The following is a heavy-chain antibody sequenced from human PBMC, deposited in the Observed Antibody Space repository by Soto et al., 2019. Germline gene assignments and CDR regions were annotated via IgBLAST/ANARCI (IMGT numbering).Heavy chain of an antibody. J-gene: IGHJ5*02. CDR3: ARASRGNNCFDP. D-gene: IGHD3-16*01. Sequence: PWETLSLTCTVSGGSISGHYGSWIRQPPGKGLEWRGYHCYNGSTNSTPSLKSRVTISVDTSKNQFSLKLSSVTAADTAVYYCARASRGNNCFDPCGQGTLVTVCS. CDR2: HCYNGST. CDR1: GGSISGHY. V-gene: IGHV4-59*11.